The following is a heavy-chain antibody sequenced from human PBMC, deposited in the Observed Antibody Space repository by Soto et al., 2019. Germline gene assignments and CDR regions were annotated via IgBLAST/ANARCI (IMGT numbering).Heavy chain of an antibody. J-gene: IGHJ4*01. Sequence: GGSLRLSCAASGFTFADFAFYWVGQSPGKGLEWVAVIWFDENDKYYADSVKGRFTISRDKSKNTLYLQMNSLRVEDTAIYYCARDVGNGYTADYWGHGTLVTVSS. CDR1: GFTFADFA. CDR2: IWFDENDK. V-gene: IGHV3-33*07. CDR3: ARDVGNGYTADY. D-gene: IGHD1-1*01.